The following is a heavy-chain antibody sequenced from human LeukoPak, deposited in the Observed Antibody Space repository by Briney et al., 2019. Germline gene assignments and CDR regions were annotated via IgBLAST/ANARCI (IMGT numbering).Heavy chain of an antibody. CDR2: IYYSGST. D-gene: IGHD6-13*01. V-gene: IGHV4-59*08. CDR3: ARLGIAAAGLPQAFDI. J-gene: IGHJ3*02. CDR1: GGSISSYY. Sequence: SETLSLTCTVSGGSISSYYWSWTRQPPGKGLEWIGYIYYSGSTNYNPSLKSRVTISVDTSKNQFSLKLSSVTAADTAVYYCARLGIAAAGLPQAFDIWGQGTMVTVSS.